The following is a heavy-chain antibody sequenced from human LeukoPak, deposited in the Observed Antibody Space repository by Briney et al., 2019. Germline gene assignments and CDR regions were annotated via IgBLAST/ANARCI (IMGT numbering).Heavy chain of an antibody. CDR2: IYHSGST. CDR3: ARSGSSFLVDAFDI. J-gene: IGHJ3*02. D-gene: IGHD6-13*01. V-gene: IGHV4-4*02. Sequence: PSETLSLTCAVSGGSISSSNWWSWVRQPPGKGLEWIGEIYHSGSTNYNPSLKSRVTISVDKSKNQFSLKLSSVTAADTAVYYCARSGSSFLVDAFDIWGQGTMVTVSS. CDR1: GGSISSSNW.